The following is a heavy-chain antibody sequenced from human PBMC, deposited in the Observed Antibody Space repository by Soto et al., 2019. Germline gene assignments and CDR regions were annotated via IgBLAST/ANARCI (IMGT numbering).Heavy chain of an antibody. CDR3: TPLGVTGTTYTLEPRDDAFDI. J-gene: IGHJ3*02. D-gene: IGHD1-20*01. CDR2: IKSKTDGGTT. Sequence: PGGSMILSCAASGFTFSNACMSWVRQAPGKGLEWVGRIKSKTDGGTTDYAAPVKGRFTISRDDSKNTLYLQMNSLKTEDTAVYYCTPLGVTGTTYTLEPRDDAFDIWGQGTMVTVSS. CDR1: GFTFSNAC. V-gene: IGHV3-15*01.